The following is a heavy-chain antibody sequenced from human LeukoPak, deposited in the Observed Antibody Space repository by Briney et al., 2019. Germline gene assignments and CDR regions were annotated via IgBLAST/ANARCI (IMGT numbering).Heavy chain of an antibody. D-gene: IGHD6-19*01. CDR2: IWYDGSNK. CDR3: VTDAKEYSAGWYYFGH. Sequence: PGRSLRLSCAASGFTFSSYGMHWVRQAPGKGLEWVAVIWYDGSNKYYADSVKGRFTISRDNSKNTLYLQMNSLRADDSAVYYCVTDAKEYSAGWYYFGHWGQGTLVTVSS. V-gene: IGHV3-30*19. J-gene: IGHJ4*02. CDR1: GFTFSSYG.